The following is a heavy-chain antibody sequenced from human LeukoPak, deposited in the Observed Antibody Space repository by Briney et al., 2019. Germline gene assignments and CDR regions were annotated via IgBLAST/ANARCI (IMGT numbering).Heavy chain of an antibody. Sequence: PSETLSLTCTVSGGSVTSFYWTWIRQPGGKGLEWIGRIYSSGSTNYNPSLKNRVTMSVDTSKNQSSLKLTSVTAADTAVYYCARVSVSGTYDYWGQGTLVTVSS. CDR1: GGSVTSFY. J-gene: IGHJ4*02. V-gene: IGHV4-4*07. CDR3: ARVSVSGTYDY. CDR2: IYSSGST. D-gene: IGHD1-26*01.